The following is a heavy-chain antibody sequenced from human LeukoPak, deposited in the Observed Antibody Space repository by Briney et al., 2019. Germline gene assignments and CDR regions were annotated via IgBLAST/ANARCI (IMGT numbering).Heavy chain of an antibody. J-gene: IGHJ6*02. Sequence: GGSLRLSCAASGFTFGSYAMHWVRQAPGKGLEWVAVMSYDGGNEYHADSVKGRFTISRDNSKNTLYLQMNSLKAEDTAVYYCARDSNYYYYGMDVWGQGTTVTVSS. CDR1: GFTFGSYA. V-gene: IGHV3-30*04. CDR3: ARDSNYYYYGMDV. CDR2: MSYDGGNE.